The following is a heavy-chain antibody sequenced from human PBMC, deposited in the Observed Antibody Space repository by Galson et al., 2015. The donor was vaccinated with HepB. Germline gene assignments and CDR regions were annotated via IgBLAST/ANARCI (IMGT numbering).Heavy chain of an antibody. CDR3: ASWEGYSSSQRDY. CDR2: ISYDGSNK. Sequence: SLRLSCAASGFTFSSYGMHWVRQAPGKGLEWVAVISYDGSNKYYADSVKGRFTISRDNSKNTLYLQMNSLRAEDTAVYYCASWEGYSSSQRDYWGQGTLVTVSS. J-gene: IGHJ4*02. CDR1: GFTFSSYG. D-gene: IGHD6-13*01. V-gene: IGHV3-30*03.